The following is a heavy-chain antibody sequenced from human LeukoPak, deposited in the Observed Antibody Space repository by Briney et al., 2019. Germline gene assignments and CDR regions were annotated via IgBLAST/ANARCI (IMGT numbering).Heavy chain of an antibody. CDR1: GGSISSGSYY. CDR2: IYTSEST. J-gene: IGHJ4*02. D-gene: IGHD3-3*01. CDR3: ARAQYYDFWSGYLDY. Sequence: SDTLSLTCTVSGGSISSGSYYWSWIRQPAGKGLEWIGRIYTSESTNYNPSLKSRVTISVDTSKNQFSLKLSSVTAADTAVYYCARAQYYDFWSGYLDYWGQGTLVTVSS. V-gene: IGHV4-61*02.